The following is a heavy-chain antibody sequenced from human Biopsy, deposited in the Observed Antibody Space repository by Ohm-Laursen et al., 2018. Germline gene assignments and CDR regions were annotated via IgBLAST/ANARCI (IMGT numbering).Heavy chain of an antibody. CDR3: TRDRGITVAGTLGFNFDY. Sequence: SSVKVSCKASGYTFTDYYMHWVRQAPGQGLEWMGWINPNSGGTNYAQKFQGRVTMTRYTSISTAYMDLSGLRSDDTAVYYCTRDRGITVAGTLGFNFDYWGQGTLVTVSS. D-gene: IGHD6-19*01. J-gene: IGHJ4*02. CDR1: GYTFTDYY. V-gene: IGHV1-2*02. CDR2: INPNSGGT.